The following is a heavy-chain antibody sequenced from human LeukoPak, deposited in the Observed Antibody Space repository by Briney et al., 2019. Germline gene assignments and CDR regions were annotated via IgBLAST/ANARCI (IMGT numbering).Heavy chain of an antibody. CDR3: ATLPATYYYDFDGGDAFDI. CDR2: INSDGSDT. D-gene: IGHD3-22*01. Sequence: GGSLRLSCATSGFPFSSYWMHWVRQTPGKGLVWVSRINSDGSDTDYADSVKGRFTISRDNAKNTLSLQMNSVRAEDTAVYYCATLPATYYYDFDGGDAFDIWSQGTMVIVS. CDR1: GFPFSSYW. J-gene: IGHJ3*02. V-gene: IGHV3-74*01.